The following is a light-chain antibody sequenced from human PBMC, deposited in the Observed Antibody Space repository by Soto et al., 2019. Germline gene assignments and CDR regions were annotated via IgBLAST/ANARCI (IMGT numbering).Light chain of an antibody. Sequence: EIVMTQSPATLSVTAGERATLSCRASQSVSSNLAWYQQKPGQAPRLLIYGASTRATGIPARFSGSGSGTEFTLTISSLQSEDFAVYYCQQYNKWPPYTFGQGTKLEIK. V-gene: IGKV3-15*01. CDR2: GAS. J-gene: IGKJ2*01. CDR1: QSVSSN. CDR3: QQYNKWPPYT.